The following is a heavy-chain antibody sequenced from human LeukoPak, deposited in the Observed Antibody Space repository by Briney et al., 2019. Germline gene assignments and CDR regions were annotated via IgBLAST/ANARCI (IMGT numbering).Heavy chain of an antibody. CDR3: AKRATRGYSGYGHFDY. V-gene: IGHV3-23*01. CDR1: GFTISSYD. Sequence: GGSLRLSCAASGFTISSYDMRWVREAPGKGLEWVADISSSGGRTYYADSVKGRLTIYRDKGKNTLYMQMNSLRAEDTDVYYCAKRATRGYSGYGHFDYWGQGTLVTVSS. J-gene: IGHJ4*02. CDR2: ISSSGGRT. D-gene: IGHD5-12*01.